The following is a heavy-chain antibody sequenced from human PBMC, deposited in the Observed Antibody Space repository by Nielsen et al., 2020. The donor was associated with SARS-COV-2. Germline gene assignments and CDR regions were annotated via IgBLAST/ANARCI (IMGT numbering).Heavy chain of an antibody. CDR1: GGTFGSDS. V-gene: IGHV1-69*04. CDR2: IVPILGIA. J-gene: IGHJ6*02. CDR3: ARERMYASGWYGEDYYYSGMDV. Sequence: SVKVSCKASGGTFGSDSISWVRQAPGQGLEWMGRIVPILGIAISAQKFQGRVTITADKSTSTAYMELSSLRSEDTAVYYCARERMYASGWYGEDYYYSGMDVWGQGTTVTVSS. D-gene: IGHD6-19*01.